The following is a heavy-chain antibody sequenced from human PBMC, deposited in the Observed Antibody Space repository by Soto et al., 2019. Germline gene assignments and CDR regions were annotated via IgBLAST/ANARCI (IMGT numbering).Heavy chain of an antibody. CDR2: ISAYNGNT. Sequence: QVQLVQSGAEVKKPGASVKVSCKASGYIFASYAISWVRQAPGQGLEWMGWISAYNGNTNYAPKLQGRVTMTTDTSTSTAHMELRSLRSDDTAVYYCARDSPPADYWGQGTLVTVSS. CDR3: ARDSPPADY. V-gene: IGHV1-18*01. CDR1: GYIFASYA. J-gene: IGHJ4*02.